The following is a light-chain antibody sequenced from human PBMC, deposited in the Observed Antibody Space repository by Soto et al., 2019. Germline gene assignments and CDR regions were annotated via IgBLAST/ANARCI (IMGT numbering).Light chain of an antibody. CDR1: SSDVGFYDY. Sequence: QSVLPQPPSASGSPGQSVTVSCTGTSSDVGFYDYVSWYQQHPGKAPKLIIYEVSKRPSGVPDRFSGSKSGNSASLTVSGLQAEDEADYYCSSYVGNNNHHAFGTGTKVTVL. CDR2: EVS. J-gene: IGLJ1*01. CDR3: SSYVGNNNHHA. V-gene: IGLV2-8*01.